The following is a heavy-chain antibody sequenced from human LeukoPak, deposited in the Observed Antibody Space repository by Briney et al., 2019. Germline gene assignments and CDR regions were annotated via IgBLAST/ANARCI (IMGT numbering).Heavy chain of an antibody. J-gene: IGHJ4*02. V-gene: IGHV4-59*08. CDR1: GGSISGYY. CDR2: IYYSGST. Sequence: SQTLSLTCTVSGGSISGYYWSWIRQPPGKGLEYVGYIYYSGSTNYNPSLKSRVTISVDTSKNQFSLRLSSVTAADTAVYYCASTWVVVAANVYFDYWGQGTLVTVSS. CDR3: ASTWVVVAANVYFDY. D-gene: IGHD2-15*01.